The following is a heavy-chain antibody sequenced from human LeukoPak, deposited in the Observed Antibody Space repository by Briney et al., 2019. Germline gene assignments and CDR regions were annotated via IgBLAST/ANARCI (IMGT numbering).Heavy chain of an antibody. Sequence: AASVKVSCKASGYTFTSHGISWVRQAPGQGLEWMGWVSTYNGNTNYVPKYQGRVTMTTDTTTSTAYMEMRSLRSDDTALYYCARDVDTATDQINDYWGEGTLVTVSS. V-gene: IGHV1-18*04. D-gene: IGHD5-18*01. CDR3: ARDVDTATDQINDY. CDR1: GYTFTSHG. CDR2: VSTYNGNT. J-gene: IGHJ4*02.